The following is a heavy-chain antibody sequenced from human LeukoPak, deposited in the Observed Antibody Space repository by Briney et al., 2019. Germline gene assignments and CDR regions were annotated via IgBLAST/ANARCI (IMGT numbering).Heavy chain of an antibody. D-gene: IGHD6-13*01. Sequence: PSETLSLTCTVSGGSISSSSYYWGWIRQPPGKGLEWIGSIYYSGSTYYNPSLKSRVTISVDTSKNQFSLELSSVTAADTAVYYCARINSSWYLYYYYYYMDVWGKGTTVTVSS. CDR3: ARINSSWYLYYYYYYMDV. J-gene: IGHJ6*03. CDR1: GGSISSSSYY. CDR2: IYYSGST. V-gene: IGHV4-39*07.